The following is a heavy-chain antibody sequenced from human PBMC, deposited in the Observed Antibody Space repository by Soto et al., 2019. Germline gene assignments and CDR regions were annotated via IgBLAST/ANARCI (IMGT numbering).Heavy chain of an antibody. CDR2: ISYDGSNK. CDR3: EKDLTTYGDYTNWFDP. Sequence: QVQLVESGGGVVQPGRSLRLSCAASGFTFSSYGMHWVRQAPGKGLEWVAVISYDGSNKYYADSVKGRFTISRDNSKNTLYLQMNRMRAEDTDVYYCEKDLTTYGDYTNWFDPWGQGTLVTVSS. J-gene: IGHJ5*02. V-gene: IGHV3-30*18. CDR1: GFTFSSYG. D-gene: IGHD4-17*01.